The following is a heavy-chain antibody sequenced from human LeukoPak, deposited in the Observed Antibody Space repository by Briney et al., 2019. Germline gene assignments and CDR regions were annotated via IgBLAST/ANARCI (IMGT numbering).Heavy chain of an antibody. V-gene: IGHV1-18*01. CDR1: GYTFTSYG. D-gene: IGHD2-2*01. J-gene: IGHJ4*02. CDR2: ISAYNGNT. CDR3: ARRWCSSTSCYVDY. Sequence: ASVKVSCKASGYTFTSYGISWVRQAPGQGLEWMGWISAYNGNTNYAQKLQGRVTMTTDTSTSTAYMELSSLRSEDTAVYYCARRWCSSTSCYVDYWGQGTLVTVSS.